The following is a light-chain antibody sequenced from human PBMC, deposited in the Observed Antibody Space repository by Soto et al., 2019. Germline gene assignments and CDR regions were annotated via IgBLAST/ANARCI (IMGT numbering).Light chain of an antibody. J-gene: IGLJ1*01. CDR2: EVS. CDR1: SSDVGGYNY. Sequence: QSALTQPASVSGSPGQSITISSTGTSSDVGGYNYVSWYQQHPGKAPKLMIYEVSNRPSGVSNRFSGSKSGNTASLTISGLQAEDEADYYCSSYTSSGSYVFGTGTKVTVL. CDR3: SSYTSSGSYV. V-gene: IGLV2-14*01.